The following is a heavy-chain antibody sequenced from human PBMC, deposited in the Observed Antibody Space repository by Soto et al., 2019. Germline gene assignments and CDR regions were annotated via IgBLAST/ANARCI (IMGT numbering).Heavy chain of an antibody. CDR3: AKSLVKKKTIYSTMDV. CDR1: GGTFSSYA. CDR2: IIPIFGTA. Sequence: GASVKVSCKASGGTFSSYAISWVRQAPGQGLEWMGGIIPIFGTANYAQKFQGRVTITADESTSTAYMELSSLRSEDTAVYYCAKSLVKKKTIYSTMDVGGKGTTATV. V-gene: IGHV1-69*13. J-gene: IGHJ6*04. D-gene: IGHD3-3*01.